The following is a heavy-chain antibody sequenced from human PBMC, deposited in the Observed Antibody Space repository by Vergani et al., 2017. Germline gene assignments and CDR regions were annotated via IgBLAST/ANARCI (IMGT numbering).Heavy chain of an antibody. D-gene: IGHD2-2*01. J-gene: IGHJ4*02. CDR2: INPNSGGT. V-gene: IGHV1-2*02. CDR1: GYTFTDYF. Sequence: QVQLVQSGAEVEKPGASLKVSCKASGYTFTDYFMHWVRQAPGQGLVWMGWINPNSGGTNYAQKFQGSVTMTRDTSISTAYMELSTLRSDDTAVYYCARVGTSSNRDYFDYWGQGTLVTVSS. CDR3: ARVGTSSNRDYFDY.